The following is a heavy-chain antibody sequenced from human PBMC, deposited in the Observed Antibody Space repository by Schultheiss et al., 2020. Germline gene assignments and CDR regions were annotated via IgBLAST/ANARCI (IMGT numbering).Heavy chain of an antibody. CDR3: ARLSGSSSYFDY. V-gene: IGHV4-59*04. J-gene: IGHJ4*02. Sequence: SETLSLTCTVSGGSISSYYWSWIRQPPGKGLEWIGYIYYSGSTYYNPSLKSRVTISVDTSKNQFSLKLSSVTAADTAVYYCARLSGSSSYFDYWGQGTLVTVSS. CDR1: GGSISSYY. D-gene: IGHD6-6*01. CDR2: IYYSGST.